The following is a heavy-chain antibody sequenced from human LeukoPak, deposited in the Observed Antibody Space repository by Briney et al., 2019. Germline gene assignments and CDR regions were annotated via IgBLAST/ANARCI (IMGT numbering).Heavy chain of an antibody. CDR2: IISDGSSA. D-gene: IGHD3-10*01. Sequence: GGSLRLSCVASGFTFSSYWMHWVRQGPGKGLVWVSRIISDGSSATYADSVKGRFTISRDNAKNTLYLQMNSLRAEDTAVYYCARDMVRGANRGFDYWGQGTLVTVSS. V-gene: IGHV3-74*01. CDR1: GFTFSSYW. CDR3: ARDMVRGANRGFDY. J-gene: IGHJ4*02.